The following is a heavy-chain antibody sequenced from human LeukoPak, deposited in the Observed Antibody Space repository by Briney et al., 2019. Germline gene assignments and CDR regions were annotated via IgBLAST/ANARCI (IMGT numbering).Heavy chain of an antibody. CDR3: SRESGAFCPFGY. V-gene: IGHV4-61*01. CDR1: GGSVSSGSYY. Sequence: SETLSLTCTVSGGSVSSGSYYWSWIRQPPGKGLEWIGFIYYSGSTYYNPSLKRRLTISVDTSKNQLSLKLTSVTAADTAIYYCSRESGAFCPFGYWGQGTLVIVPS. D-gene: IGHD1-26*01. CDR2: IYYSGST. J-gene: IGHJ4*02.